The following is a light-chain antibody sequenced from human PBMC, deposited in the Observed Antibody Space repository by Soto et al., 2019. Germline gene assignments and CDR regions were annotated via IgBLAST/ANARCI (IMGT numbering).Light chain of an antibody. CDR2: DES. Sequence: EIVLTQSPATLSLSPGERATLSCRASQSVNRYLAWYQQKPGQAPRLLVYDESNRPADIPARFSGSGSGTHFTLTIGSLEPEDSAVYYCQQRANWPLTFGGGTKVDIK. CDR1: QSVNRY. CDR3: QQRANWPLT. V-gene: IGKV3-11*01. J-gene: IGKJ4*01.